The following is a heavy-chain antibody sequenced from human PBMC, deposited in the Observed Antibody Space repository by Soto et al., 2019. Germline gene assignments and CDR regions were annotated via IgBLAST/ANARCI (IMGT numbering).Heavy chain of an antibody. D-gene: IGHD6-13*01. Sequence: GGTLRLSCAASGFTLSSYDMHWVRQATGKGLEWVSAIGTAGGAYYPGSVKGRFTISRENAKNSLYLQMNSLRAGDTAVYYCVKLTVYSSGWWRDAFDIWAQGTMVTVSS. V-gene: IGHV3-13*01. CDR2: IGTAGGA. J-gene: IGHJ3*02. CDR1: GFTLSSYD. CDR3: VKLTVYSSGWWRDAFDI.